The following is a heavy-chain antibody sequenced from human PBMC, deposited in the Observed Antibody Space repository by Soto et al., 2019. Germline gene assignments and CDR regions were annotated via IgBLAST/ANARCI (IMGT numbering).Heavy chain of an antibody. CDR3: ASGFGDYDILYYGMDV. J-gene: IGHJ6*02. Sequence: QVQLVQSGAEVKKPGASVKVSCKASGYTFTSYGISWVRQAPGQGLEWMGWISAYNGNTNYAQKLQGRVTMTTDTSTSTAYLELRSLRSADTAVEYCASGFGDYDILYYGMDVWGQGTTVTVSS. CDR2: ISAYNGNT. V-gene: IGHV1-18*01. D-gene: IGHD4-17*01. CDR1: GYTFTSYG.